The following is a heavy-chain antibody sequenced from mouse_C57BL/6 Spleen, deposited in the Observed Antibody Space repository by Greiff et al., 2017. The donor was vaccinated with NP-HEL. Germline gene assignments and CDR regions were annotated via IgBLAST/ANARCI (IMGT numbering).Heavy chain of an antibody. CDR2: FNPYSGAT. J-gene: IGHJ4*01. D-gene: IGHD1-1*01. Sequence: LQQSGAELVRPGSSVKLSCKASYFAFTACSMHWVKQRPGHGLEWIGYFNPYSGATEYSENFKGKATLTANTSSSTAYMELSSLTSEDSAVYYCARSGIYYGYAMDYWGQGTSVTVSS. CDR1: YFAFTACS. V-gene: IGHV1-49*01. CDR3: ARSGIYYGYAMDY.